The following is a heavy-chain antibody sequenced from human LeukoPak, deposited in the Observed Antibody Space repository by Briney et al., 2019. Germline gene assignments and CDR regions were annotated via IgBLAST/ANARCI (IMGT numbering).Heavy chain of an antibody. V-gene: IGHV1-8*01. Sequence: ASVKVSCKASGYTFTSYDINWVRQATGQGLEWMGWMNPNSGNTGYAQKFQGRVTMTRNTSISTAYMELSSLRSEDTAVYYCARRIAAAGTLYYYYYMDVRGKGTTVTVSS. CDR3: ARRIAAAGTLYYYYYMDV. J-gene: IGHJ6*03. CDR2: MNPNSGNT. D-gene: IGHD6-13*01. CDR1: GYTFTSYD.